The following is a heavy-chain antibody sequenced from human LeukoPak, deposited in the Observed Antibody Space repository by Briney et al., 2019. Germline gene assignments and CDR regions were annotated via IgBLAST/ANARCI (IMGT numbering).Heavy chain of an antibody. V-gene: IGHV3-23*01. CDR2: ISNNGGYT. D-gene: IGHD2-15*01. Sequence: PGGSLRLSCAASGFTFSSSAMSWVRQAPGKGLEWVSAISNNGGYTYYADSVQGRFTISRDNSKSTLCLQMNSLRAEDTAVYYCAKQLGYCSDGSCYFPYWGREPWSPSPQ. CDR1: GFTFSSSA. CDR3: AKQLGYCSDGSCYFPY. J-gene: IGHJ4*02.